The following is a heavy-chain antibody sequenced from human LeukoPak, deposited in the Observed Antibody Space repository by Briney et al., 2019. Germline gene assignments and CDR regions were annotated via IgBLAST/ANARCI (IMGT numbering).Heavy chain of an antibody. CDR3: ARMSGLGEVSPYFDY. J-gene: IGHJ4*02. CDR1: GYSFTTYW. Sequence: GESLKISCKGSGYSFTTYWIAWVRQVPGKGLEWMGIIHPRDSDIRYNPPFQGQVTISADKSISTAYLQWNSLKASDTAIYYCARMSGLGEVSPYFDYWGQGSLVTVSS. D-gene: IGHD3-16*02. CDR2: IHPRDSDI. V-gene: IGHV5-51*01.